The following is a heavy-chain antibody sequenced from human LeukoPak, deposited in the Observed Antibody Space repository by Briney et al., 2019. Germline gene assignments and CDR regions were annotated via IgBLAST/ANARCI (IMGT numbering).Heavy chain of an antibody. J-gene: IGHJ4*02. D-gene: IGHD4-17*01. CDR1: GFTFNNYA. V-gene: IGHV3-23*01. CDR3: ARDYADYVGYFFFDY. Sequence: GGSLRLSCAASGFTFNNYAMNWVLQAPGKGLEWVSSISSGGETTYYADSAKGRFTISRDNSQNTLYLQMNSLRAEDTAVYYCARDYADYVGYFFFDYWGQGTLVTVSS. CDR2: ISSGGETT.